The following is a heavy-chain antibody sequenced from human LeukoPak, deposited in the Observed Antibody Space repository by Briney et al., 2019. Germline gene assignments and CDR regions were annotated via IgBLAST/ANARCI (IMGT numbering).Heavy chain of an antibody. V-gene: IGHV4-59*12. D-gene: IGHD5-12*01. CDR3: ARVVATITSRWVWFDP. CDR2: IYYSGST. J-gene: IGHJ5*02. Sequence: PSETLSLTCTVSGGSISSYYWSWIRQPPGKGLEWIGYIYYSGSTNYNPSLKSRVTTSVDTSKNQFSLKLSSVTAADTAVYYCARVVATITSRWVWFDPWGQGTLVTVSS. CDR1: GGSISSYY.